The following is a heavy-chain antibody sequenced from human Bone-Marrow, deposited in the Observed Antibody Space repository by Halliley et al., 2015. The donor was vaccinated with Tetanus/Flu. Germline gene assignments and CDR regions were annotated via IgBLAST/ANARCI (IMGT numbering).Heavy chain of an antibody. Sequence: TLSLTCTVSGDSIRSGGYYWSWIRQHPGNGLEWIGNIYYSGSTYYNPSLKSRVTISVDTSKNQFSLKLSSVTAADTAVYYCARGVGNNWFDPWGQGTLVTVSS. CDR2: IYYSGST. J-gene: IGHJ5*02. CDR3: ARGVGNNWFDP. CDR1: GDSIRSGGYY. V-gene: IGHV4-31*03. D-gene: IGHD3-3*01.